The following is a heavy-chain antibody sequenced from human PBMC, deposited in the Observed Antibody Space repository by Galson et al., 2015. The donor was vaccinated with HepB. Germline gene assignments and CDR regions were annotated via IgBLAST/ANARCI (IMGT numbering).Heavy chain of an antibody. Sequence: LRLSCAAPGFTFSSYSMICVRQAPGTGLEWFSYISSSGNTIYYADSVKGRFTISRDNAKKSLFLQMNSLRDEGTAVYYCASSFYSWEFPGAVFDYWGQGTLVTVSS. CDR1: GFTFSSYS. CDR2: ISSSGNTI. CDR3: ASSFYSWEFPGAVFDY. J-gene: IGHJ4*02. D-gene: IGHD2/OR15-2a*01. V-gene: IGHV3-48*02.